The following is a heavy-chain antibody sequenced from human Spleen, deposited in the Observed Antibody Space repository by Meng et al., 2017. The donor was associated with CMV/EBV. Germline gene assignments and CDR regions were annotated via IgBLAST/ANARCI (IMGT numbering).Heavy chain of an antibody. CDR2: IYPGDSDI. Sequence: KVSCKGSGYSFTSYWIGWVRQMPGKGLEWMGIIYPGDSDINYNPSFEGQVIISADKSISTAYLQWSGLKASDTAMYYCARRARNDFWSGSLNWFDPWGQGTLVTVSS. CDR1: GYSFTSYW. J-gene: IGHJ5*02. V-gene: IGHV5-51*01. CDR3: ARRARNDFWSGSLNWFDP. D-gene: IGHD3-3*01.